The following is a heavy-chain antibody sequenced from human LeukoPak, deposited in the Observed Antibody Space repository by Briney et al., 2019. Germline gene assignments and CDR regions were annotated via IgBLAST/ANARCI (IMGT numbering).Heavy chain of an antibody. J-gene: IGHJ6*02. D-gene: IGHD3-3*01. CDR2: ISSSGSTI. CDR1: GFTFSDYY. Sequence: GGSLRLSCAASGFTFSDYYMSWIRQAPGKGLEWVSYISSSGSTIYYADSVKGRFTISRDNAKNSPYLQMNSLRAEDTAVYYCARFLIYDFWSGFHPYGMDVWGQGTTVTVSS. V-gene: IGHV3-11*01. CDR3: ARFLIYDFWSGFHPYGMDV.